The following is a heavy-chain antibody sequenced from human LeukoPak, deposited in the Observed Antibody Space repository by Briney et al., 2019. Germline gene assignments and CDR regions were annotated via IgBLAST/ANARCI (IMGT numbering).Heavy chain of an antibody. CDR3: ARAWYYDHYSQAAFDI. Sequence: ASVKVSCRASGYTFTSYGISWVRQAPGQGLEWMGWISAYNGNTNYAQKLQGRVTMTIDTSTSTAYMELRSLRSDDTAVYYCARAWYYDHYSQAAFDIWGQGTMVTVSS. V-gene: IGHV1-18*01. D-gene: IGHD3-3*01. CDR2: ISAYNGNT. CDR1: GYTFTSYG. J-gene: IGHJ3*02.